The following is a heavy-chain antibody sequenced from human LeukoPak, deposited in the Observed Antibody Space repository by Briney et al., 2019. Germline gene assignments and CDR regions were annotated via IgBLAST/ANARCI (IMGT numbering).Heavy chain of an antibody. CDR1: GGSISSYY. V-gene: IGHV4-34*01. CDR2: INHSGRT. J-gene: IGHJ5*02. D-gene: IGHD3-9*01. CDR3: ARSPLTGNYGDWFDP. Sequence: PSETLSLTCTVSGGSISSYYWSWIRQPPGKGLELIGEINHSGRTNYNPSLKSRVTISVDTSKNQFSLNLSSVTAADTAVYYCARSPLTGNYGDWFDPWGQGTLVIVSS.